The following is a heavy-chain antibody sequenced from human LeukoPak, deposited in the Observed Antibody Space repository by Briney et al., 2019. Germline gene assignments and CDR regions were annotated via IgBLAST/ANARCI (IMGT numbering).Heavy chain of an antibody. Sequence: PGGSLRLSCAASGFTFSSYAMSWVRQAPGKGLEWVSAISGSGGSTYYADSVKGRFTISRDNSKNTLYLQMNSLRAEDTAEYYCAKDWDVGYSYAFDYWGQGTLVTVSS. CDR1: GFTFSSYA. D-gene: IGHD5-18*01. CDR3: AKDWDVGYSYAFDY. CDR2: ISGSGGST. V-gene: IGHV3-23*01. J-gene: IGHJ4*02.